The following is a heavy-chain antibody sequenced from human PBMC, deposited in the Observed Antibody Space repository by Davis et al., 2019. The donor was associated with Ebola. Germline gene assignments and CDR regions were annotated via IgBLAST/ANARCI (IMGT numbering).Heavy chain of an antibody. V-gene: IGHV1-2*06. D-gene: IGHD1-20*01. CDR2: INPNSGGT. CDR1: GYTFTTYA. CDR3: ARSYNWNDFPN. Sequence: AASVTVSCKTSGYTFTTYAIHWVRQAPGQRLEWMGRINPNSGGTNYAQKFQGRVTMTRDTSISTAYMELSRLRSEDTAVYYCARSYNWNDFPNWGQGTLVTVSS. J-gene: IGHJ1*01.